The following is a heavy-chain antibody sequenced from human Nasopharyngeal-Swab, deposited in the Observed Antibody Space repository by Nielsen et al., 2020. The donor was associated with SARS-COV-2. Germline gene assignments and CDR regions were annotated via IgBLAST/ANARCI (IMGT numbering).Heavy chain of an antibody. CDR2: ISGSGGST. CDR1: GFTFSSYA. V-gene: IGHV3-23*01. CDR3: AKDWSGTDAGGWFDP. D-gene: IGHD1-1*01. Sequence: GESLKISCAASGFTFSSYAMSWVRQAPGKGLEWVSAISGSGGSTYYADSVKGRFTISRDNSKNTLYLQMNSLSAEDTAVYYCAKDWSGTDAGGWFDPWGQGTLVTVSS. J-gene: IGHJ5*02.